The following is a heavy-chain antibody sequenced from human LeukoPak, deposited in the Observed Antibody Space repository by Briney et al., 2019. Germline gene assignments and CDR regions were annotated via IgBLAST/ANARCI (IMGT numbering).Heavy chain of an antibody. J-gene: IGHJ4*02. Sequence: PGGSLRLSCGASGFTFSSYALHWVRQAPGKGLEWVAVISYDGSNKYYADSVKGRFTISRDNSKNTLYLQMNSLRAEDTAVYYCARSAGYCSSTSCYYYDYWGQGTLVTVSS. CDR3: ARSAGYCSSTSCYYYDY. D-gene: IGHD2-2*01. V-gene: IGHV3-30*04. CDR2: ISYDGSNK. CDR1: GFTFSSYA.